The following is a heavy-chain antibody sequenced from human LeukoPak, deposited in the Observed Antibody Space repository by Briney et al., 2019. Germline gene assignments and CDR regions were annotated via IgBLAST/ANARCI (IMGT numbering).Heavy chain of an antibody. D-gene: IGHD1-26*01. CDR1: GGTFSSYA. Sequence: SVKVSCKASGGTFSSYAISWVRQAPGQGLEWMGGIIPIFGTANYAQKFQGRVTITADESTSTAYMELSSLRSEDTAVYYCARSVWELTSTGVDAFDIWGQGTMVTVSS. J-gene: IGHJ3*02. CDR2: IIPIFGTA. CDR3: ARSVWELTSTGVDAFDI. V-gene: IGHV1-69*13.